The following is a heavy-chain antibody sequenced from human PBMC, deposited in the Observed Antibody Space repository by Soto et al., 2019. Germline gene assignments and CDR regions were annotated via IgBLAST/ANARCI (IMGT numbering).Heavy chain of an antibody. CDR3: AKDRYCSSTSCHYYVDY. J-gene: IGHJ4*02. V-gene: IGHV3-30*18. Sequence: QVQLVESGGGVVQPGRSLRLSCAASGFTFSRYGMHWVRQAPGKGLEWVAVISYDGSNKYYADSVKGRFTISRDNSKNTRYLQRNSRRAEDTAVYYCAKDRYCSSTSCHYYVDYWGQGTLVTVSS. CDR2: ISYDGSNK. CDR1: GFTFSRYG. D-gene: IGHD2-2*01.